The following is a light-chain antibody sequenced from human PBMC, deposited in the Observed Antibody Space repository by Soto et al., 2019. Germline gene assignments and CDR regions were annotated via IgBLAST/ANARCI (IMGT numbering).Light chain of an antibody. Sequence: QSALTQPASVSGSPGQSITISCTGTSSDVGGYNYVSWYQQHPGKAPKLMIYEVSNRPSGVSDRFSASKSGNTASLTISGLQAEDEAHYYCSSYTTVPSPQWVFAGGTQLTVL. J-gene: IGLJ3*02. CDR2: EVS. CDR3: SSYTTVPSPQWV. V-gene: IGLV2-14*01. CDR1: SSDVGGYNY.